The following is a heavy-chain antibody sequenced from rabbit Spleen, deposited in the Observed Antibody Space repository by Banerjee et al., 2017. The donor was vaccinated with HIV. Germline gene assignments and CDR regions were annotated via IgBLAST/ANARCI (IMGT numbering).Heavy chain of an antibody. CDR3: ARDLAGVTGWNFGL. CDR1: GVSFSGSYW. Sequence: EQLVESGGGLVQPGASLTLTCIASGVSFSGSYWICWVRQAPGKGLEWIACIASNSGATRYANWVNGRFTVSRTSSTTVTLQMTSLTAADTATYFCARDLAGVTGWNFGLWGPGTLVTVS. J-gene: IGHJ4*01. D-gene: IGHD4-1*01. V-gene: IGHV1S45*01. CDR2: IASNSGAT.